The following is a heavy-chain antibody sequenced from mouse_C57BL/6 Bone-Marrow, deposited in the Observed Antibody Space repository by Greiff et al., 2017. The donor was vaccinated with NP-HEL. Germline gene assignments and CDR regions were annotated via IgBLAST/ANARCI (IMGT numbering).Heavy chain of an antibody. D-gene: IGHD2-10*02. CDR2: IYPGDGDT. J-gene: IGHJ2*01. Sequence: FQLQRSGPELVKPGASGKISCKASGYAFSSSWMNWVKQRPGKGLEWIGRIYPGDGDTNYNGKFKGKAPLTADKSSSTAYMQLSSLTSEDSAVYFCVKRGYGNYDLRYWGQGTTLTVSS. CDR3: VKRGYGNYDLRY. V-gene: IGHV1-82*01. CDR1: GYAFSSSW.